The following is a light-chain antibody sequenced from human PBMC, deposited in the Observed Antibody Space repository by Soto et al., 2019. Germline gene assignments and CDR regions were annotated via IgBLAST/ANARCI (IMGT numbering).Light chain of an antibody. CDR3: SSYASSSYYV. CDR2: EVT. V-gene: IGLV2-14*01. J-gene: IGLJ1*01. Sequence: QSVLTQPAAVSGSPGRSITIACTGTSSDVGGYNHVSWYQIHPGKAPKLIIYEVTSRPSGVSYRFSGSKSGNSASLTISGLQAEDEADYSCSSYASSSYYVFGGGTKVTVL. CDR1: SSDVGGYNH.